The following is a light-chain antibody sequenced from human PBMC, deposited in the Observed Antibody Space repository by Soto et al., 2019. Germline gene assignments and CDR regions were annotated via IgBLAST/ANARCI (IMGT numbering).Light chain of an antibody. Sequence: EIVLTQSPGTLSLSPGERATLSCRASQSVSSSYLAWYQQKPGQAPRLLIYGASSRATGIPDRFSGSGSGTDFTLTISXLEPEDFAVYYCQQYGSSATFGQGTKVDIK. V-gene: IGKV3-20*01. J-gene: IGKJ1*01. CDR2: GAS. CDR1: QSVSSSY. CDR3: QQYGSSAT.